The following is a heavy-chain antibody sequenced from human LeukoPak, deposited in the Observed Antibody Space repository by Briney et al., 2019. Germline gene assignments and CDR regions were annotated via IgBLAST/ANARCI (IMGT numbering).Heavy chain of an antibody. CDR2: ISSSGSTI. V-gene: IGHV3-48*03. CDR3: ARGGMVRGVKEYYYHYYYMDV. J-gene: IGHJ6*03. Sequence: PGGSLRLSCAASGFTFSSYEMNWVRQAPGKGLEWVSYISSSGSTIYYADSVKGRFTISRDNAKNSLYLQMNSLRAEDTAVYYCARGGMVRGVKEYYYHYYYMDVWGKGTTVTISS. CDR1: GFTFSSYE. D-gene: IGHD3-10*01.